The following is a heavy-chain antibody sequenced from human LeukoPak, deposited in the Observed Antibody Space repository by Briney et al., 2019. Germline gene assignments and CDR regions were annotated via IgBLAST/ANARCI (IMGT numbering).Heavy chain of an antibody. J-gene: IGHJ2*01. CDR2: IYSGGTT. CDR3: ARVGSSWPNWYFDL. CDR1: GFTVSSNY. V-gene: IGHV3-53*01. Sequence: GGSLRLSCAASGFTVSSNYMSWVRQAPGKGLEWVSVIYSGGTTYYADSVKGRFTISRDNSKNTLYLQMNSLRAEDTAVYYRARVGSSWPNWYFDLWGRGTLFTVSS. D-gene: IGHD6-13*01.